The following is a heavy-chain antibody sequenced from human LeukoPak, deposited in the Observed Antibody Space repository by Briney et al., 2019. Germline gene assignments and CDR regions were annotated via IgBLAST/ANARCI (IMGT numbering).Heavy chain of an antibody. V-gene: IGHV4-59*01. Sequence: SETLSLTCTVSGGSLTNYYWSWIRQPPGKGLDWIGHIYYSGSTNYNPSLKSRVTISVETSKNQFSLKLKSVTAADTAVYYCARGGYYGSGNDFRFDPWGQGTLVTVSS. CDR3: ARGGYYGSGNDFRFDP. J-gene: IGHJ5*02. D-gene: IGHD3-10*01. CDR1: GGSLTNYY. CDR2: IYYSGST.